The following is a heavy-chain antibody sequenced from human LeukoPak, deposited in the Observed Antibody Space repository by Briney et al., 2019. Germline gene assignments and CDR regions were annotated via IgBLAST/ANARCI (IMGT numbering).Heavy chain of an antibody. V-gene: IGHV3-7*02. CDR3: VKPARGSGIQYGFDS. CDR1: GFTFSSYW. J-gene: IGHJ4*02. D-gene: IGHD3-10*01. Sequence: GGSLRLSCAASGFTFSSYWMTWVRQARGKGLEWVANIKQGGREKYYVDSVKGRFTISRDNSGNTLYLQMTSLRPEDTAVYYCVKPARGSGIQYGFDSWGQGTLVTVSS. CDR2: IKQGGREK.